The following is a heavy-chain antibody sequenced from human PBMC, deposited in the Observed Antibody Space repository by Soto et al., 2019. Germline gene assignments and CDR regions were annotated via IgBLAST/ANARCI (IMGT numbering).Heavy chain of an antibody. V-gene: IGHV4-31*03. CDR1: GGSISSSDYY. D-gene: IGHD6-6*01. CDR2: IYYSGST. Sequence: SEALSLTCTGSGGSISSSDYYLSWLRQHPGKGLEWIGYIYYSGSTYYNTSLKSRVTTSVDTSKNQFSLKLSSVTVADTAVYSSARESSNWGQGTLVTVS. J-gene: IGHJ4*02. CDR3: ARESSN.